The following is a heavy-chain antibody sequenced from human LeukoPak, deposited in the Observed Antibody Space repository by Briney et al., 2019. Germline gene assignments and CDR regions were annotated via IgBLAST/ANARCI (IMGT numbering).Heavy chain of an antibody. V-gene: IGHV4-39*02. Sequence: SETLSLTCTVSGGSISSSSYYWGWIRQPPGKGLEWIGSIYYSGSTYYNPSLKSRVTISVDTSKNQFSLKLSSVTAADTAVYYCAREGGRTGIAAAGTYYWGQGTLVTVSS. CDR2: IYYSGST. J-gene: IGHJ4*02. CDR3: AREGGRTGIAAAGTYY. CDR1: GGSISSSSYY. D-gene: IGHD6-13*01.